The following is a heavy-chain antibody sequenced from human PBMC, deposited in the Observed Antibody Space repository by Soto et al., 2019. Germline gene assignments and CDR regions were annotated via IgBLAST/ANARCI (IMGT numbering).Heavy chain of an antibody. D-gene: IGHD7-27*01. Sequence: ASGPTLVNPTQTLTLTCTFSGFSLSTSGMCVSWIRQPPGKALEWLARIDWDDDKYYSTSLKTRPTISKDTSKNQVVLTMPNMDPADTATYYCARIAGPPGYFDYWGQGILVTVSS. V-gene: IGHV2-70*11. CDR3: ARIAGPPGYFDY. CDR2: IDWDDDK. J-gene: IGHJ4*02. CDR1: GFSLSTSGMC.